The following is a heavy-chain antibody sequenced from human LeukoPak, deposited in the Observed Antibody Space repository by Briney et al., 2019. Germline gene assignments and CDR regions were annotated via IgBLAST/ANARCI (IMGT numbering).Heavy chain of an antibody. D-gene: IGHD3-10*01. Sequence: GGSLRLSCAASGFTFSNYAMSWVRQAPGKGLEWVSGISGSGGSTYYADSVKGRFTISRDNSKNTLYLQMNSLRAEDTAVYYCAKDGYYFNSGSLYWGQGTLVTVSS. CDR2: ISGSGGST. CDR3: AKDGYYFNSGSLY. V-gene: IGHV3-23*01. CDR1: GFTFSNYA. J-gene: IGHJ4*02.